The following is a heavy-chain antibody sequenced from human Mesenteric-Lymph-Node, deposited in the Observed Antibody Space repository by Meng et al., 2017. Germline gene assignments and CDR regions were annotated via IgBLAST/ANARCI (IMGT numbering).Heavy chain of an antibody. V-gene: IGHV3-21*01. D-gene: IGHD3-16*02. CDR2: ITTSGNYK. CDR1: GFTFSAYS. CDR3: AREGFYHDSFDI. J-gene: IGHJ3*02. Sequence: GGSLRLSCAASGFTFSAYSMNWVRQAPGKGLEWVSSITTSGNYKYYADSGKGRFTISRDNTKNSLFLQMNSLRVEDTAVYYCAREGFYHDSFDIWGQGTMVTVSS.